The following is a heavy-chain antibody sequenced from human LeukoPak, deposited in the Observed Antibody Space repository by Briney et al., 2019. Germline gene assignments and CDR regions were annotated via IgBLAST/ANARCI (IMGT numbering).Heavy chain of an antibody. CDR1: GGSINSY. V-gene: IGHV4-4*07. CDR2: ISGSGTI. D-gene: IGHD3-10*01. J-gene: IGHJ5*02. CDR3: ARSPLLWFGELLFWFDP. Sequence: SETLSLTCTVSGGSINSYWSWIRQPAGKGLEWIGRISGSGTITYNPALQSRLSISIDTSKNQFSLKLMSATAADTAVYYCARSPLLWFGELLFWFDPWGQGTLVTVSS.